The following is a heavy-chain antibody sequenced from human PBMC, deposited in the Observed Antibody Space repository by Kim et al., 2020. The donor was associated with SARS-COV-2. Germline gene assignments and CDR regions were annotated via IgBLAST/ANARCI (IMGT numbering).Heavy chain of an antibody. CDR1: GFTFSSYG. V-gene: IGHV3-33*01. CDR2: IWYDGSNK. CDR3: ARFGIDAALGATNYYFDY. D-gene: IGHD1-26*01. J-gene: IGHJ4*02. Sequence: GGSLRLSCAASGFTFSSYGMHWVRPAPGKGLEWVAVIWYDGSNKYYADSVKGRFTISRDNSKNTLYLQMNSLRAEDTAVYYCARFGIDAALGATNYYFDYWGQGTLVTVAS.